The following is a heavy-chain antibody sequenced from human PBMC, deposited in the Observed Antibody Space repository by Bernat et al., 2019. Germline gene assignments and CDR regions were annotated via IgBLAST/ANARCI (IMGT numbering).Heavy chain of an antibody. CDR3: ATRGALTGTIPDDAFDI. CDR1: GYTFTGYY. Sequence: QVQLVQSGAEVKKPGASVKVSCKASGYTFTGYYMHWVRQAPGQGLEWMGWINPNSGGTNYAQKFQGWVTMTRDTSISTAYMELSRLRSDDTAVYYCATRGALTGTIPDDAFDIWGQGTVVTVSS. CDR2: INPNSGGT. D-gene: IGHD1-7*01. J-gene: IGHJ3*02. V-gene: IGHV1-2*04.